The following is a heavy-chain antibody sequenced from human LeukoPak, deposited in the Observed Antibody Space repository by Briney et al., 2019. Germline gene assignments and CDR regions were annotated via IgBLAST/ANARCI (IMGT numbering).Heavy chain of an antibody. D-gene: IGHD6-6*01. V-gene: IGHV3-23*01. Sequence: GGSLRLSCAASGFTFSSYAMSWVRQAPGKGLEWVSAITGSGGSTYYADSVKGRFTISRDNSKNTLYLQVNSLRAEDTAVYYCPKGMSSSSVFDYWGQGTLVTVSS. CDR2: ITGSGGST. CDR1: GFTFSSYA. CDR3: PKGMSSSSVFDY. J-gene: IGHJ4*02.